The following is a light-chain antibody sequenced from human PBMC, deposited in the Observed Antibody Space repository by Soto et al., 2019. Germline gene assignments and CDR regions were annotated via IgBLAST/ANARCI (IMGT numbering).Light chain of an antibody. V-gene: IGKV3-15*01. CDR3: QQYNNWPPWT. Sequence: EIVMTQSPATLSVSPGERATLSCRASQSVSSNLAWYQQKPGQALRLLIYGASTRATGIPARFSGSGSWTEFTLTISSLQSEDVAVYYCQQYNNWPPWTFGQGTKVEIK. CDR2: GAS. J-gene: IGKJ1*01. CDR1: QSVSSN.